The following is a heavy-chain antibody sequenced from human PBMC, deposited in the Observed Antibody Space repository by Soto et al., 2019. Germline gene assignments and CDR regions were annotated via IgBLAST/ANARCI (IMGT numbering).Heavy chain of an antibody. Sequence: EVQLVESGGGLVQPGGCLRLCCAASGFTFSDYWMTWVRQAPGKGLEWVANIIKDGSQKSYVDSVKGRFTISRDNARNSLYLDMSSLRVEDTAVYYCARDWGGLGYWGHGTLVTVSS. D-gene: IGHD3-10*01. CDR1: GFTFSDYW. J-gene: IGHJ4*01. CDR2: IIKDGSQK. CDR3: ARDWGGLGY. V-gene: IGHV3-7*03.